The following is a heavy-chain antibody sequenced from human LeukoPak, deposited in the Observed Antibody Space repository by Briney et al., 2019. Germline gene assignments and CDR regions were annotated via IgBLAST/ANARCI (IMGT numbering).Heavy chain of an antibody. CDR2: INWNGGST. CDR3: ARDRGYQPDY. V-gene: IGHV3-20*04. CDR1: GFIFEDYG. D-gene: IGHD5-18*01. J-gene: IGHJ4*02. Sequence: GGSLRLSCAPSGFIFEDYGMHWVRQAPGKGLEWVSGINWNGGSTTYADSVKGRFTISRDNAKNTLYLQMNSLRAEDTAVYYCARDRGYQPDYWGQGTLVTVSS.